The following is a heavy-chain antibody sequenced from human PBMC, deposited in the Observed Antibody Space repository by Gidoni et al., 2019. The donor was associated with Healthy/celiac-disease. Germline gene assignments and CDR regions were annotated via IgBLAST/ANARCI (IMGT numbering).Heavy chain of an antibody. V-gene: IGHV4-39*01. Sequence: QLQLQESGPGLVKPSETLSLTCTVSGCSISSSSYYWGWIRQPPGKGLEWIGSIYYSGSTYYNPSLKSRVTISVDTSKNQFSLKLSSVTAADTAVYYCARQGYYYDSSGYEMGDAFDIWGQGTMVTVSS. CDR1: GCSISSSSYY. CDR3: ARQGYYYDSSGYEMGDAFDI. J-gene: IGHJ3*02. D-gene: IGHD3-22*01. CDR2: IYYSGST.